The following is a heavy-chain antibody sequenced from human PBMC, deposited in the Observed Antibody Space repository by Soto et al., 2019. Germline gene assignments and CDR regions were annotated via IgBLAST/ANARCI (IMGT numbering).Heavy chain of an antibody. J-gene: IGHJ4*02. V-gene: IGHV3-48*02. D-gene: IGHD4-17*01. Sequence: GGSLRLSCAASGFTFSSYSMNWVRQALGKGLEWVSYISPSSSTTYHADSVKGRFTISRDNAMNSLYLQMNSLRDEDTAVYYCARRYGDYEGDDYLGQGTLVTVSS. CDR1: GFTFSSYS. CDR3: ARRYGDYEGDDY. CDR2: ISPSSSTT.